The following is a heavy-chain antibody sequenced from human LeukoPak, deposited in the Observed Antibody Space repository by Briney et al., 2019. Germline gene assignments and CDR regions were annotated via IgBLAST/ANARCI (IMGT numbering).Heavy chain of an antibody. V-gene: IGHV3-48*01. J-gene: IGHJ5*02. CDR2: ISSSSSTI. CDR3: ARDPVVAVAGTRPINWFDP. CDR1: GFTFSSYS. D-gene: IGHD6-19*01. Sequence: GGSLRLSCAASGFTFSSYSMNWVRQAPGKGLEWVSYISSSSSTIYYADSVKGRFTISRGNAKNSLYLQMNSLRAEDTAVHYCARDPVVAVAGTRPINWFDPWGQGTLVTVSS.